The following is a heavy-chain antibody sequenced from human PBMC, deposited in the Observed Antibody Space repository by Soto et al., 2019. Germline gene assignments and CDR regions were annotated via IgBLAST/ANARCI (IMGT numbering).Heavy chain of an antibody. Sequence: QVQLQESGPGLVKPSETLSLTCTVSGDSVGCSRYHWGWIRQPPGKGLEWIGNIYHSETTSYNPSLKSRVTISVDTSKNQFSLEVFSVTAADTAIYYCARHVVRPTSWTGDVFDYWGKGTLVTVSS. J-gene: IGHJ4*02. CDR2: IYHSETT. CDR1: GDSVGCSRYH. CDR3: ARHVVRPTSWTGDVFDY. V-gene: IGHV4-39*01. D-gene: IGHD7-27*01.